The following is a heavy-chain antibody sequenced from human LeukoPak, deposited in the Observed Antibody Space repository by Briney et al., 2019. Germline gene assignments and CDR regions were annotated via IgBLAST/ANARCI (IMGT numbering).Heavy chain of an antibody. CDR1: GFTFSSYA. CDR2: IRYDGSNK. J-gene: IGHJ4*02. D-gene: IGHD2-2*03. Sequence: GGSLRLSCAASGFTFSSYAMHWVRQAPGKGLEWVAFIRYDGSNKYYADSVKGRFTISRDNSKSTLYLQMNSLRTEDTAVYYCAKDGYCSSTNCYRGALDYWGQGTLVTVSS. CDR3: AKDGYCSSTNCYRGALDY. V-gene: IGHV3-30*02.